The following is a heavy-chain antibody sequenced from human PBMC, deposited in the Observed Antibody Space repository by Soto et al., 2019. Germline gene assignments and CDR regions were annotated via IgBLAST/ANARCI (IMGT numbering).Heavy chain of an antibody. D-gene: IGHD2-2*01. J-gene: IGHJ6*02. CDR3: AREDIVVVPAGSYGMDV. V-gene: IGHV3-53*01. Sequence: GGSLSLSWVVSGGGGSSTYMSWVRQAPGKGLEWVSVMYEGTITYYADSVKGRFTISRDNAKNSLYLQMNSLRAEDTAVYYCAREDIVVVPAGSYGMDVWGQGTTVTVS. CDR2: MYEGTIT. CDR1: GGGGSSTY.